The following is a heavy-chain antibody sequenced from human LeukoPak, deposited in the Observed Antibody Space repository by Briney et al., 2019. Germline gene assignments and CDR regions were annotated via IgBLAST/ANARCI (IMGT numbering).Heavy chain of an antibody. Sequence: SETLSLTCAVYGGSFSGYYWSWIRQPPGKGLEWIGEINHSGSTNYNPSLKSRVTISVGTSKNQFSLKLSSVTAADTAVYYCGRVGGYDFAGGEGSINGFDYWGQGTLVTVSS. D-gene: IGHD5-12*01. V-gene: IGHV4-34*01. CDR2: INHSGST. CDR1: GGSFSGYY. J-gene: IGHJ4*02. CDR3: GRVGGYDFAGGEGSINGFDY.